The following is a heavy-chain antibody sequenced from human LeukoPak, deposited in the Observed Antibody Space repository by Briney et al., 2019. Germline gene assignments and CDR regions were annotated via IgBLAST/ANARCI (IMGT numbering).Heavy chain of an antibody. CDR3: ASPLNSSGWTPDF. Sequence: GGSLRLSCAASGFTFSSYAMHWVRQAPGKGLEWVAVISYDGSNKYYADSVKGRFTISRDNSKNTLYLQMNSLRAEDTAVYYCASPLNSSGWTPDFWGQGTLVTVSS. V-gene: IGHV3-30-3*01. CDR1: GFTFSSYA. D-gene: IGHD6-19*01. CDR2: ISYDGSNK. J-gene: IGHJ4*02.